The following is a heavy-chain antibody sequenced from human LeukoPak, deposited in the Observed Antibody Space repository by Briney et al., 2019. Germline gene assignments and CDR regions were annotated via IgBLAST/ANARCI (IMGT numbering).Heavy chain of an antibody. V-gene: IGHV3-21*01. CDR2: ISSSSSYI. J-gene: IGHJ6*03. CDR1: GFTLSSYS. CDR3: ARAEVIWSGRGGYYYYMDV. D-gene: IGHD3-3*01. Sequence: PGGSLRLSCAASGFTLSSYSMNRVRQAPGKGLEWVSSISSSSSYIYYADSVKGRFTISRDNAKNSLYLQMNSLRAEDTAVYYCARAEVIWSGRGGYYYYMDVWGKGTTVTVSS.